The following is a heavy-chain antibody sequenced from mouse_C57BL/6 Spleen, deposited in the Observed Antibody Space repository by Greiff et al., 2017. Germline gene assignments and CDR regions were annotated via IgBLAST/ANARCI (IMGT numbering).Heavy chain of an antibody. CDR1: GFSFNTYA. Sequence: EVQGVESGGGLVQPKGSLKLSCAASGFSFNTYAMNWVRQAPGKGLEWVARIRSKSNNYATYYADSVKDRFTISRDDSESMLYLQMNNLKTEDTAMYSGVRQNCPYWFFDVWGTGTAVTVSS. J-gene: IGHJ1*03. V-gene: IGHV10-1*01. CDR2: IRSKSNNYAT. CDR3: VRQNCPYWFFDV. D-gene: IGHD4-1*01.